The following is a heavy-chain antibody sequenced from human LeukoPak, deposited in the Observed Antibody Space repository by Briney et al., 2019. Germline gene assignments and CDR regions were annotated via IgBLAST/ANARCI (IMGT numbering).Heavy chain of an antibody. CDR3: ARIRLSPASYDSSGGFGY. D-gene: IGHD3-22*01. J-gene: IGHJ4*02. V-gene: IGHV4-34*01. CDR2: INHSGST. CDR1: GGSFSGYY. Sequence: SETLSLTCAVYGGSFSGYYWSWIRQPPGKGLEWIGEINHSGSTNYNPSLKSRVTISVDTSKNQFSLKLSSVTAADTAVYYCARIRLSPASYDSSGGFGYWGQGTLVTVSS.